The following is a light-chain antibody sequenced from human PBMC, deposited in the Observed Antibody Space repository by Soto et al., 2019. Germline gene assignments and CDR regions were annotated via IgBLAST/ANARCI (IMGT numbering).Light chain of an antibody. CDR2: EVS. Sequence: QSALTQPPSVSGSPGQSITISCTGTSSDVGGYNYVSWYQQHPGKAPKLMISEVSNRPSGVSNRFSGSKSGNTASLTISGLQAEDEADYYCSSYTSSSTLLFGGGTKLTVL. J-gene: IGLJ2*01. CDR1: SSDVGGYNY. V-gene: IGLV2-14*01. CDR3: SSYTSSSTLL.